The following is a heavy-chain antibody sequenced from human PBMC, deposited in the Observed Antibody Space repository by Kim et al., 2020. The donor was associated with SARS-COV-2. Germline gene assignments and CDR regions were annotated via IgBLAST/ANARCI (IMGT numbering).Heavy chain of an antibody. J-gene: IGHJ4*02. Sequence: SETLSLTCSVSGGSISSSSYYWGWIRQPPGKGREWLGSSSYSGSTYYNPSIKSRVTISADTSKNLYSLKLGPVTVAVTAVYYSAGRLELLHCYYSWGRGT. D-gene: IGHD1-7*01. CDR1: GGSISSSSYY. V-gene: IGHV4-39*01. CDR2: SSYSGST. CDR3: AGRLELLHCYYS.